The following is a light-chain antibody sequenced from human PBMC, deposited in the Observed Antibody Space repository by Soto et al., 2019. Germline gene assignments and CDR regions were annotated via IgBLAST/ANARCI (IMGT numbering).Light chain of an antibody. J-gene: IGKJ2*01. Sequence: DILMTQSPSSLSASVGDRVTITCRASQSVSSYLIWYQQKPGDAPTLLIFSASSLQSGVPSRFSGSGSGTDFTLTISSLQPEDFATYYCQQSYSTPYTFGQGTKLEIK. CDR1: QSVSSY. CDR3: QQSYSTPYT. CDR2: SAS. V-gene: IGKV1-39*01.